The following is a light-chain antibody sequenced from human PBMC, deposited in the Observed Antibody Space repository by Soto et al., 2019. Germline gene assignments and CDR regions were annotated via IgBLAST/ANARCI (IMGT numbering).Light chain of an antibody. Sequence: QSVLTQPPSVSGAPGQRVTISCTGSSSNIGAGYDVHWYQQLPGTAPKLLIYGNINRPSGVPDRFSGSKSGTSASLAITGLQAEDEADYYCQSYDSSLSGHVVFGGGTKLTLL. CDR1: SSNIGAGYD. J-gene: IGLJ2*01. CDR2: GNI. V-gene: IGLV1-40*01. CDR3: QSYDSSLSGHVV.